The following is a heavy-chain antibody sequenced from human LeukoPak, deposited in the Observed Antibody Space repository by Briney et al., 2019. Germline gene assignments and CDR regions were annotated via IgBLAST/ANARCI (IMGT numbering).Heavy chain of an antibody. Sequence: GGSLRLSCAASGFTFSSYEMNWVRQAPGKGLEWVSYISSSGSTIYYADSLKGRFTISRGNAKNSLYLQMNSLRAEDTAVYYCARAHYYDSSGLDFWGQGTLVTVSS. CDR2: ISSSGSTI. J-gene: IGHJ4*02. D-gene: IGHD3-22*01. CDR3: ARAHYYDSSGLDF. V-gene: IGHV3-48*03. CDR1: GFTFSSYE.